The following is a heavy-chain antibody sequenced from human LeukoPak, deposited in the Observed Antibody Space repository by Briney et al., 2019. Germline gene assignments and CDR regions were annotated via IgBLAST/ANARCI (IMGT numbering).Heavy chain of an antibody. Sequence: SVKVSXKASGGTFSSYAISWVRQAPGQGLEWMGGIIPIFGTANYAQKFQGRVTITADESTSTAYMELSSLRSEDTAVYYCARDHCSSTSCYTWNWFDPWGQGTLVTVSS. CDR3: ARDHCSSTSCYTWNWFDP. CDR1: GGTFSSYA. CDR2: IIPIFGTA. J-gene: IGHJ5*02. V-gene: IGHV1-69*01. D-gene: IGHD2-2*02.